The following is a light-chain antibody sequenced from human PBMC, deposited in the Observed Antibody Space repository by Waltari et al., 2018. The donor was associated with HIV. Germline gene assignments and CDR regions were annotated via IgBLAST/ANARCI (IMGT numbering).Light chain of an antibody. CDR2: QDS. Sequence: SYELTQSPSVSVSPGQTASISCSGDKLGDRYAHWYQQKPGQSPVVVIYQDSKRPSGIPERVSGSNSGNTATLTISGTQAMDEADYYCQAWDNNLVVFGGGTKLTVL. V-gene: IGLV3-1*01. J-gene: IGLJ2*01. CDR1: KLGDRY. CDR3: QAWDNNLVV.